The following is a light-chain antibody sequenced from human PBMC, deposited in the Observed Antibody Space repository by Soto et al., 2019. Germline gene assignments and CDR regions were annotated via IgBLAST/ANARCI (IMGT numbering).Light chain of an antibody. CDR3: HVWDSGSAHHV. V-gene: IGLV3-21*02. CDR1: NIGSKS. Sequence: SSELTHPPSVSLAPRQTARITCGGSNIGSKSVHWYQQKPGQAPMMVVCANSDRPSGIPERFSGSNSANTATLTISRVEAGDEADYYCHVWDSGSAHHVFGTGTKVTVL. J-gene: IGLJ1*01. CDR2: ANS.